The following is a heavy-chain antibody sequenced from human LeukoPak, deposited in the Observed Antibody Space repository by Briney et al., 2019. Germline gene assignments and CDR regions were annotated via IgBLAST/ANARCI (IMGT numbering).Heavy chain of an antibody. Sequence: PGGSLRLSCAASGLTFSSFAMNWVRQAPGKGLEWVSTISGSGGSTYYADSVKGRFTISRDNSKNTLYLRINSLRAEDTAVYYCAKHLQTVTTYRRGFDYWGQGTLVTVSS. CDR1: GLTFSSFA. CDR2: ISGSGGST. CDR3: AKHLQTVTTYRRGFDY. V-gene: IGHV3-23*01. D-gene: IGHD4-17*01. J-gene: IGHJ4*02.